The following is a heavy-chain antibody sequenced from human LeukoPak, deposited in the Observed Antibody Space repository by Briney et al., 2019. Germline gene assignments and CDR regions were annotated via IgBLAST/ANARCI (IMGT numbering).Heavy chain of an antibody. CDR2: ISAYNGNT. Sequence: ASVKVSCKASGYTFTSYGISWVRQAPGQGLEWMGWISAYNGNTNYAQKLQGRVTMTTDTSTSTAYMELRSLRSDDTAVYYCARGTGDLQPPWYSDYWGQGTLVTVSS. D-gene: IGHD7-27*01. V-gene: IGHV1-18*01. CDR3: ARGTGDLQPPWYSDY. CDR1: GYTFTSYG. J-gene: IGHJ4*02.